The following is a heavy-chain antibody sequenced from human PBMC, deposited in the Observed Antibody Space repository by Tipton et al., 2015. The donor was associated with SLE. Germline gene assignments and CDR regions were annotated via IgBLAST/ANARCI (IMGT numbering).Heavy chain of an antibody. D-gene: IGHD3-22*01. CDR2: IIPIFGSA. V-gene: IGHV1-69*18. J-gene: IGHJ4*02. CDR3: ARVWFDSSASFDY. Sequence: QVQLVQSGAEVKKPGSSVKVSCKASGGTFSSYGINWVRQAPGQGLEWMGRIIPIFGSANYAQKLQGRVTITADESTSTAYMELSSLRSEDTAVYFCARVWFDSSASFDYWGQGTLVTVSS. CDR1: GGTFSSYG.